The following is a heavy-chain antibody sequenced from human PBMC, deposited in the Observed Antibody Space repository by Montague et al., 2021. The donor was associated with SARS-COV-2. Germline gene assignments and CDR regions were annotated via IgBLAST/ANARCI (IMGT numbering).Heavy chain of an antibody. V-gene: IGHV4-39*01. CDR3: ATRTRYPQNDFGF. J-gene: IGHJ4*02. Sequence: SETLSLTCTVSGDSIRNSDYSWGWVRQPPGKGLEWIGNIDNGGXTSYXXXXKGRVTIFVDTSKNQFSLKLRSVTAADTAVYYCATRTRYPQNDFGFWGQGTLVTVSS. CDR1: GDSIRNSDYS. CDR2: IDNGGXT. D-gene: IGHD2-15*01.